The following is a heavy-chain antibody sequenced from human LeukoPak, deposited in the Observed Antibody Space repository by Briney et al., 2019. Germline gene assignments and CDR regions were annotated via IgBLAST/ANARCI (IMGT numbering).Heavy chain of an antibody. Sequence: ASVKASCKASGGTFSSYAISWVRQAPGQGLEWMGGIIPIFGTANYAQKFQGRVTITTDESTSTAYVELSSLRSEDTAVYYCARNRGYCSSTSCYPNYYYYMDVWGKGTTVTVSS. CDR3: ARNRGYCSSTSCYPNYYYYMDV. D-gene: IGHD2-2*01. J-gene: IGHJ6*03. V-gene: IGHV1-69*05. CDR1: GGTFSSYA. CDR2: IIPIFGTA.